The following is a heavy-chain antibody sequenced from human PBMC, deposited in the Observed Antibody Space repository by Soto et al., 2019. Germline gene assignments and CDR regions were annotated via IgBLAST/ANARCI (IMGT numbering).Heavy chain of an antibody. D-gene: IGHD2-2*01. CDR1: GGTFSSYA. J-gene: IGHJ6*02. CDR3: ARNHGSLVPAATGGYFYYGLDV. CDR2: IIPSFGTA. V-gene: IGHV1-69*01. Sequence: QVQLVQSGAEVKKPGSSVKVSCKASGGTFSSYALSWVRQAPGQGLEWMGGIIPSFGTANYVQKLQGRVTITADESTSTGYMELSSLRSEDTAVYYCARNHGSLVPAATGGYFYYGLDVWGQGTTVIVSS.